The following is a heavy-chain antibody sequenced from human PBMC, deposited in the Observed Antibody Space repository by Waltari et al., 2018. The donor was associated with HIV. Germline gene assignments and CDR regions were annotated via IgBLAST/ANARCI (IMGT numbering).Heavy chain of an antibody. V-gene: IGHV3-48*04. J-gene: IGHJ4*02. D-gene: IGHD3-22*01. CDR3: ARESYYYDSSGYPLAY. CDR1: GFTFNTFG. Sequence: DVQLEESGGGLVQPGGSLRLSCAAFGFTFNTFGFNWVRQAPGKGLEWVSYISTSSRPIYYADSVKGRFTISRDDAKNSLYLEMNSLRADDTAVYYCARESYYYDSSGYPLAYWGQGILVTVSS. CDR2: ISTSSRPI.